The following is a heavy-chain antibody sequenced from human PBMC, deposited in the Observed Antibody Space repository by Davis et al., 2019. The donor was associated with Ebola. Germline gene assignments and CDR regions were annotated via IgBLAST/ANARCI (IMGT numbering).Heavy chain of an antibody. CDR2: IGTSGTTV. CDR3: VRSGDSSAWYYS. J-gene: IGHJ5*02. Sequence: GGSLRLSCAASGFTFSSYWMSWVRQAPGKGLEWLAYIGTSGTTVYYADPVKGRFPISRDNAKNSLYLQMNTLRAGDSAVYYCVRSGDSSAWYYSWGQGTLVTVSS. V-gene: IGHV3-48*04. CDR1: GFTFSSYW. D-gene: IGHD6-19*01.